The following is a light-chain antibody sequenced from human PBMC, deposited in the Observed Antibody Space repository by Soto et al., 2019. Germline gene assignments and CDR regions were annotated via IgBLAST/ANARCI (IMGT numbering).Light chain of an antibody. CDR2: DVS. CDR1: SSDVGGYHY. CDR3: SSYTSSITYV. J-gene: IGLJ1*01. Sequence: QSVLTQPASVSGSPGQSITLSCTGTSSDVGGYHYVSWYQQYPGKAPKVMIYDVSNRPSGVSNRFSGSKSGTTASLTISGLQAEDEADYYCSSYTSSITYVFGTGTKVTVL. V-gene: IGLV2-14*01.